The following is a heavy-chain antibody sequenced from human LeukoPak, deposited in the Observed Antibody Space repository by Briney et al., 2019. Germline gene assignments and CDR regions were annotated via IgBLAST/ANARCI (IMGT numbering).Heavy chain of an antibody. V-gene: IGHV4-4*07. J-gene: IGHJ5*02. Sequence: SETLSLTCTVAGGSISRSYWSWMRQPAGKGPEWIGRIYGSGTITYNPSLERRVTMSVDTSKNQFSLKLRPVTAADTAVYECARESGTTGEVKFDPWGQGILVTVSS. D-gene: IGHD4-17*01. CDR3: ARESGTTGEVKFDP. CDR1: GGSISRSY. CDR2: IYGSGTI.